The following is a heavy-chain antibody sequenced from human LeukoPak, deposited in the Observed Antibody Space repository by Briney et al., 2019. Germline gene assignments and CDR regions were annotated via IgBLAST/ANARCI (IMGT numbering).Heavy chain of an antibody. Sequence: PSETLSLTCTVSGGSISSGSYYWSWIRQPAGKGLEWIGRIYTSGSTNYSPSLKSRVTISVDTSKNQFSLKLSSVTAADTAVYYCARAQAPYYYDSSGYYHFQHWGQGTLVTVSS. CDR1: GGSISSGSYY. CDR3: ARAQAPYYYDSSGYYHFQH. J-gene: IGHJ1*01. V-gene: IGHV4-61*02. CDR2: IYTSGST. D-gene: IGHD3-22*01.